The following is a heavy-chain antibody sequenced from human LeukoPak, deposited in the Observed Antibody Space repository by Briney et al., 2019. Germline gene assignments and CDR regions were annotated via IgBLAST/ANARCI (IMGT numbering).Heavy chain of an antibody. J-gene: IGHJ4*02. V-gene: IGHV4-59*01. CDR1: GGSISSYY. Sequence: SETLSLTCTVSGGSISSYYWSWIRQPPGKGLEWIGYIYYSGSTNCNPSLKSRVTISVDTSKNQFSLKLSSVTAADTAVYYCARGAPGYCSSTTCPLDYWGQGTLVTVS. CDR3: ARGAPGYCSSTTCPLDY. D-gene: IGHD2-2*01. CDR2: IYYSGST.